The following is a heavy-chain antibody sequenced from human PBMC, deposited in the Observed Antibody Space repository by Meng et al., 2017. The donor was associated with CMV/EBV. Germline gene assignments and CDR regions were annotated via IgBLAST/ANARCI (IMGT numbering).Heavy chain of an antibody. CDR1: GYTFTGYY. V-gene: IGHV1-2*02. D-gene: IGHD2-2*01. Sequence: ASVKVSCKASGYTFTGYYMHWVRQAPGQGLEWMGWINPNSGGTNYAQKFQGRVTMTRDTSISTAYMELSRLGSDDTAVYYCARLDHIVVVPAAHLRFDPWGQGTLVTVSS. J-gene: IGHJ5*02. CDR2: INPNSGGT. CDR3: ARLDHIVVVPAAHLRFDP.